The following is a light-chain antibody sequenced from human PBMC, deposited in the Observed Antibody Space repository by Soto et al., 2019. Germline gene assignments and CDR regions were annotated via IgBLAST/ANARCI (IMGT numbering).Light chain of an antibody. J-gene: IGKJ1*01. CDR1: ESVGSK. V-gene: IGKV3-15*01. Sequence: TQSPATLSVSPGERVTLSCRASESVGSKLAWYQQKPGQAPRLLIYAASTRATGIPARFSGSGSGTEFTLTISGLQSEDFAVYYCQQYNNWPPWTFGQGTKVDIK. CDR2: AAS. CDR3: QQYNNWPPWT.